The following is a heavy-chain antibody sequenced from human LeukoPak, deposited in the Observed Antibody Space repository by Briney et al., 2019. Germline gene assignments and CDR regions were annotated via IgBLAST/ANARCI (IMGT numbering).Heavy chain of an antibody. J-gene: IGHJ4*02. CDR3: AGSPNWNEAEYYFDH. D-gene: IGHD1-1*01. CDR2: ISSRSSTI. CDR1: GFTFSSYS. V-gene: IGHV3-48*04. Sequence: GGSLRLSCAASGFTFSSYSMNWVRQAPGKGLEWISYISSRSSTIYYADSVKGRFTISRDNAKSSLYLQMNSLRAEDTAVYFCAGSPNWNEAEYYFDHWGPGTLVLVSS.